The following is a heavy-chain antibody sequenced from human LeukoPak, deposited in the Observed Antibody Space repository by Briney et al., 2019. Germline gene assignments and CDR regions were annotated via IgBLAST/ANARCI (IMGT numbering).Heavy chain of an antibody. D-gene: IGHD2-21*02. Sequence: SETLSLTCTVSGGSISSGDYYWSWIRQPPGKGLEWIGYIYYSGSTYYNPSLKSRVTISVDTSKNQFSLKLSSVTAADTAVYYCTRDMGDFVSDFWGQGTLVTVSS. V-gene: IGHV4-30-4*01. CDR3: TRDMGDFVSDF. CDR1: GGSISSGDYY. J-gene: IGHJ4*02. CDR2: IYYSGST.